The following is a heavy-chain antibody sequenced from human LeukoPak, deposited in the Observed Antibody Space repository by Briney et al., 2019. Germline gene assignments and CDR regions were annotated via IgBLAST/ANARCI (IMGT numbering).Heavy chain of an antibody. CDR3: AREMNYDDYRTSDY. J-gene: IGHJ4*02. CDR1: GYTFTGYY. D-gene: IGHD4-17*01. CDR2: IDSNSGGT. Sequence: ASVKVSCKSSGYTFTGYYMHWVRQAPGQGFEWMGRIDSNSGGTNYAQNFQGRVTVTRDTSISTVYMELISLRSDDTAVYYCAREMNYDDYRTSDYWGQGTLVTVSS. V-gene: IGHV1-2*02.